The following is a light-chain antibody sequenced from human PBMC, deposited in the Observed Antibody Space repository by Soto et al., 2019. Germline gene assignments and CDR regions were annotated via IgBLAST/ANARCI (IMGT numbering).Light chain of an antibody. CDR2: VTS. CDR1: QTLSNR. V-gene: IGKV3-20*01. Sequence: VLTQSPATLSSFPGDRVHLSCRASQTLSNRLAWYQHKPGQAPRLLIYVTSNRATGIPARFSGSGSGTDSTLTISRLEPEDFAVYYCQQYRNSPWTFGQGTKVDIK. J-gene: IGKJ1*01. CDR3: QQYRNSPWT.